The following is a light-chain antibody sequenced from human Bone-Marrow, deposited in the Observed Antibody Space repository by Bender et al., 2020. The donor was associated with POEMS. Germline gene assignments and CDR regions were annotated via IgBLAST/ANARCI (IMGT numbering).Light chain of an antibody. CDR1: DSNFGGNN. J-gene: IGLJ2*01. CDR3: CSYAGSSTLI. V-gene: IGLV1-44*01. Sequence: QSVLTQPPSASGTPGQSVIISCSGTDSNFGGNNVNWYQHLPGSAPRLVVYSNYQRPSGVPDRFSGSKSGNTASLTVSGLQAEDEADYYCCSYAGSSTLIFGGGTKLTVL. CDR2: SNY.